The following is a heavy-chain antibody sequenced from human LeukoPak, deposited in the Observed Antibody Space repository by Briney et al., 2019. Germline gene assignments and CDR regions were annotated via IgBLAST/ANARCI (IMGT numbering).Heavy chain of an antibody. CDR3: ATNPLSGSYYDY. J-gene: IGHJ4*02. CDR2: FDPEDGET. Sequence: ASVKVSCNVSGYTLTELSMHWVRLAPGKGPEWMGGFDPEDGETIYAQKFQGRVTMTEDTSTDTAYMELSSLRSEDTAVYYCATNPLSGSYYDYWGQGTLVTVSS. V-gene: IGHV1-24*01. CDR1: GYTLTELS. D-gene: IGHD1-26*01.